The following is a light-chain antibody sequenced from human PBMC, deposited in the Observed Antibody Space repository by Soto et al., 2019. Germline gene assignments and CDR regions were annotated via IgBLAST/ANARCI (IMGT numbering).Light chain of an antibody. CDR3: QQRRDWPLT. Sequence: EIVLTQSPATLSLSPGERATLSCRASQSISSFLTWFQQKPGQAPRLLIYEASNRATGIPARFSGSGSGADFTLTISSLDPEDFAVYYCQQRRDWPLTFGGGTKVEIK. CDR1: QSISSF. V-gene: IGKV3-11*01. J-gene: IGKJ4*01. CDR2: EAS.